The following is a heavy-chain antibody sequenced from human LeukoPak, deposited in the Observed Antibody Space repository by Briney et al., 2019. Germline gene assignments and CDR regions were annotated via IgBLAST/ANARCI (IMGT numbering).Heavy chain of an antibody. D-gene: IGHD3-22*01. CDR2: ISGGGGIT. V-gene: IGHV3-23*01. CDR1: GFTFSTYA. CDR3: AKEGDSSGYYYLGMDV. Sequence: GGSLRLSCAASGFTFSTYAMNWVRQAPGKGLEWVSAISGGGGITSYGDSVKGRFSISRDNSENTLYLRMNSLRAEDTAVYYCAKEGDSSGYYYLGMDVWGQGTTVTVSS. J-gene: IGHJ6*02.